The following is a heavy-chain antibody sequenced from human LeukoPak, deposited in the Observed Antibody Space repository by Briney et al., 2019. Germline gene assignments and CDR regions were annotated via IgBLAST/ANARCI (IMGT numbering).Heavy chain of an antibody. V-gene: IGHV1-69*13. D-gene: IGHD4-23*01. J-gene: IGHJ6*03. CDR1: GGTFSSYA. CDR2: IIPIFGTA. CDR3: ARGGRGGGNPLDVDYYMDV. Sequence: EASVKVSCKASGGTFSSYAISWVRQAPGQGLECMGGIIPIFGTANYARKFQGRVTITADESTSTAYMELSSLRSEDTAVYYCARGGRGGGNPLDVDYYMDVWGKGTTVTVSS.